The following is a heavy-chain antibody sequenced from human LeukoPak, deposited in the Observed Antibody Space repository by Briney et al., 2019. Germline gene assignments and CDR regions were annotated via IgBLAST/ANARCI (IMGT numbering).Heavy chain of an antibody. CDR3: ARGEGIQH. J-gene: IGHJ4*02. D-gene: IGHD6-13*01. CDR1: GFTFSSYS. V-gene: IGHV3-53*01. Sequence: PGGSLRLSCAASGFTFSSYSMNWVRQAPGKGLEWVSVIYSGGSTYYADSVKGRFTISRDNSKNTLYLQMNSLRAEDTAVYYCARGEGIQHWGQGTLITVSS. CDR2: IYSGGST.